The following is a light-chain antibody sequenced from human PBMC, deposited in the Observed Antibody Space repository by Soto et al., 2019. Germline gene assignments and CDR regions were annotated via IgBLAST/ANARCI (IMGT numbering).Light chain of an antibody. CDR1: SSDVGAYSY. CDR2: DVR. V-gene: IGLV2-11*01. J-gene: IGLJ1*01. Sequence: QSALTQPRSVSGSPGQSVTISCTGTSSDVGAYSYASWYQQHPGKAPKLMIYDVRKRPSGVPGRFSGSKSGHTASLTISGLQAEDEADYYCCSYAGSYTYVFGTGTKVTVL. CDR3: CSYAGSYTYV.